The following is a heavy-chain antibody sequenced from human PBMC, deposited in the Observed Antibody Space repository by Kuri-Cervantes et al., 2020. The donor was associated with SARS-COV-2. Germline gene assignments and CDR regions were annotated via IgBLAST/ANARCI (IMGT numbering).Heavy chain of an antibody. CDR1: GFTFSSYE. CDR2: TRSKANSYAT. CDR3: ARLNYYALDV. J-gene: IGHJ6*02. V-gene: IGHV3-73*01. Sequence: GESLKISCAASGFTFSSYEMNWVRQAPGKGLEWVGRTRSKANSYATAYAASVKGRFTISRDDSKNTAYLQMNSLKTEDTAVYYCARLNYYALDVWGQGATVTVSS.